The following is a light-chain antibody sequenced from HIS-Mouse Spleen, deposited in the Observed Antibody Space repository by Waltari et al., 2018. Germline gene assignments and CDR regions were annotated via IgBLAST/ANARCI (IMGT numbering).Light chain of an antibody. CDR1: SSDVGGYNY. J-gene: IGLJ1*01. CDR3: SSYAGSNNLGV. CDR2: EVS. V-gene: IGLV2-8*01. Sequence: QSALTQPPSASGSPGQSVTISCTGTSSDVGGYNYVSWYQQHPGKAPTPMIYEVSKRASGVPDRFSGSKSGNTASLTVSVLQAEDEADYYCSSYAGSNNLGVFGTGTKVTVL.